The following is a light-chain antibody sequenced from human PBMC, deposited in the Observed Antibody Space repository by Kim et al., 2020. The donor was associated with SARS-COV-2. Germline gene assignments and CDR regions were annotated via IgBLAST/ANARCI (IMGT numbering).Light chain of an antibody. V-gene: IGKV1-5*03. J-gene: IGKJ4*01. CDR1: QSISSW. Sequence: SVGDRVTITCRASQSISSWLAWYQQKTGKAPKLLIYKASSLESGVPSRFSGSGSGTEFTLTISSLQPDDFATYDCQQYNSYSPLTFGGGTKVDIK. CDR3: QQYNSYSPLT. CDR2: KAS.